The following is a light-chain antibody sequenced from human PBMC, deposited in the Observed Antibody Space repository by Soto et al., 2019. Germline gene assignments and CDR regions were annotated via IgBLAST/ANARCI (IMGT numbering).Light chain of an antibody. CDR2: KAS. CDR3: QQYNIYPWT. J-gene: IGKJ1*01. CDR1: QSISSW. Sequence: DIQMTQSPSTLSASVGDRVTITCRASQSISSWLAWYQQKPGKAPKLLIYKASSLESGVPSRFSGSGSGTEFTLTISSLQPDDFATYYCQQYNIYPWTFVQGTKVEIK. V-gene: IGKV1-5*03.